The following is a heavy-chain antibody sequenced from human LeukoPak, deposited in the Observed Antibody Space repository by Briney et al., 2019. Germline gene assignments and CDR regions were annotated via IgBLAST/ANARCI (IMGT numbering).Heavy chain of an antibody. D-gene: IGHD6-13*01. J-gene: IGHJ5*02. V-gene: IGHV3-23*01. CDR2: ISVSGSNT. Sequence: GGSLRLSCAASGFTFSTYVMVWVRRAPEKGLEWVSSISVSGSNTFYTDSVKGRFTISRDNSKNTLDLQMNSLRAEDTAMYYCAKENLLPSAGTLGSWGQRTLVTVSS. CDR1: GFTFSTYV. CDR3: AKENLLPSAGTLGS.